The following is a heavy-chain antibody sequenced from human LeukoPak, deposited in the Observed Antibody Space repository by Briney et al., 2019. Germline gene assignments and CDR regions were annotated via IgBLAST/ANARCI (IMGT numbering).Heavy chain of an antibody. D-gene: IGHD2-2*01. V-gene: IGHV4-34*01. J-gene: IGHJ4*02. CDR3: ARGKYCSSTSCPRYFDY. CDR1: GGSFSGYY. Sequence: PSETLSLTCAVYGGSFSGYYWSWIRQPPGKGLEWIGEINHSGSTNYNPSLKSRVTISVDTSKNQSSLKLSSVTAADTAVYYCARGKYCSSTSCPRYFDYWGQGTLVTVSS. CDR2: INHSGST.